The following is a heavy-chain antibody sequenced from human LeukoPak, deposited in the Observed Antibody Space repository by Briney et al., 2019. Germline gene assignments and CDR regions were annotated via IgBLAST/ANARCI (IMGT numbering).Heavy chain of an antibody. J-gene: IGHJ3*02. V-gene: IGHV1-58*02. CDR1: GFTFTSSA. D-gene: IGHD2-2*01. CDR3: AAANIVVVPAAIDAFDI. CDR2: IVVGSGNT. Sequence: SVKVSCKASGFTFTSSAMQRVRQARGQRLEWIGWIVVGSGNTNYAQKFQERVTITRDMSTSTAYMELSSLRSEDTAVYYCAAANIVVVPAAIDAFDIWGQGTMVTVSS.